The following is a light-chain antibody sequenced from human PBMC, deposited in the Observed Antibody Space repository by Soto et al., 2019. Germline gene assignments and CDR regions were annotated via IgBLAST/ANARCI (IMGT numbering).Light chain of an antibody. J-gene: IGKJ5*01. V-gene: IGKV1-39*01. CDR2: AAS. Sequence: DVPLTQFPSSLSASVGDRVTITCLASQTISHYLNWYQQKPGKAPKLLIYAASNLQSGLPSRFSGSGSGTDFTLTISSLQPEDSATYYCQQSFNTPITFGQGTRLDIK. CDR1: QTISHY. CDR3: QQSFNTPIT.